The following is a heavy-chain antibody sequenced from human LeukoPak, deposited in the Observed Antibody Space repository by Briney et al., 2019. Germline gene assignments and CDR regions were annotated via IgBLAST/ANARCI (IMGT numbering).Heavy chain of an antibody. V-gene: IGHV3-30*04. J-gene: IGHJ4*02. D-gene: IGHD6-19*01. CDR1: GLLFSSYA. CDR2: ISRDGSDT. CDR3: ARDYLSSGWYVASYDY. Sequence: PGGSLRLSCAASGLLFSSYAMDWVRQSPGKGLEWVAVISRDGSDTYYADSVKGRFTISRDNSKNTVYLEISNLRVEDTAVYFCARDYLSSGWYVASYDYWGRGTLVIVSS.